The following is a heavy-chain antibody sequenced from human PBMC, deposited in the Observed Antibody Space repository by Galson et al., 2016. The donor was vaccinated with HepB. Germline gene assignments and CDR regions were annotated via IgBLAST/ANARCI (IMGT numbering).Heavy chain of an antibody. CDR3: AKDWYWSAVR. V-gene: IGHV3-23*01. J-gene: IGHJ4*02. Sequence: SLRLSCAASGFTFSNYAMRWVRQAPGRGLEWVSTISDNGDRNYYADSVKGRFTISRDNSKNTLYLQMNSLRAEDTAVYYCAKDWYWSAVRWGQGSLVTVSS. D-gene: IGHD3-3*01. CDR2: ISDNGDRN. CDR1: GFTFSNYA.